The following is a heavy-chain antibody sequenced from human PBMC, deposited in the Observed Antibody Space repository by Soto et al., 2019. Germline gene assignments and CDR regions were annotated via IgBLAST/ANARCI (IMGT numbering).Heavy chain of an antibody. CDR3: ARGPSLEWLLYGSVYYYYGMDV. CDR1: GYTFTSYY. V-gene: IGHV1-46*01. J-gene: IGHJ6*02. CDR2: INPSGGST. D-gene: IGHD3-3*01. Sequence: EASVKVSCKASGYTFTSYYMHWVRQAPGQGLEWMGIINPSGGSTSYAQKFQGRVTMTRDTSTSTVYMELSSLRSEDTAVYYCARGPSLEWLLYGSVYYYYGMDVWGQGTTVTV.